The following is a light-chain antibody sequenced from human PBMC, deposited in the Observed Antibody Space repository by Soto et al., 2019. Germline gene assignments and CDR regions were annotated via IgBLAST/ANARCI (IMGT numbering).Light chain of an antibody. V-gene: IGKV2-30*01. CDR2: EVS. CDR1: QSLVYSDGHTY. CDR3: MQGAHWPWT. J-gene: IGKJ1*01. Sequence: DVVMTQSPLSLPVTLGQPASISCRSSQSLVYSDGHTYLNWFHQRPGQSPRRLTYEVSNRGSGGPDRFSGSRSASDFTLKISRVEAEDVGVSYCMQGAHWPWTFGEATKAEIK.